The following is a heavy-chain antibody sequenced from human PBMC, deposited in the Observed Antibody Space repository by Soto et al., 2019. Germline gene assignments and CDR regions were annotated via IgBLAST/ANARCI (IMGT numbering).Heavy chain of an antibody. D-gene: IGHD3-3*01. CDR3: ARDRAKLRFLETSGSVYFDY. J-gene: IGHJ4*02. CDR2: IKQDGSEK. Sequence: PGGSLRLSCAASGFTFSSYWMSWVRQAPGKGLEWVANIKQDGSEKYYADSVKGRFTISRDNSKNTLYLQMNSLRAEDTAVYYCARDRAKLRFLETSGSVYFDYWGQGTLVTVSS. V-gene: IGHV3-7*01. CDR1: GFTFSSYW.